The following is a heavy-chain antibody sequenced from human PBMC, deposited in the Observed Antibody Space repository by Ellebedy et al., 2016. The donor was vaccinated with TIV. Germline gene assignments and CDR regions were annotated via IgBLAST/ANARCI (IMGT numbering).Heavy chain of an antibody. CDR2: INPSGRST. D-gene: IGHD5-18*01. CDR1: GYTLSSYY. J-gene: IGHJ6*02. Sequence: AASVKVSCKASGYTLSSYYMHWVRQAPGQGLDWMGLINPSGRSTTYAQKFQGRVTMTRDTSTNTVYMELSSLRSDDKSVYYCARVRDAAMASFYYYGMDVWGQGTTVTVSS. CDR3: ARVRDAAMASFYYYGMDV. V-gene: IGHV1-46*01.